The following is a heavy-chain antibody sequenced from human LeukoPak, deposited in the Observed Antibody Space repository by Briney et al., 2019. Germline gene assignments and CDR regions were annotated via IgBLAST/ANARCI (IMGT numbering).Heavy chain of an antibody. CDR3: ARMYCSGGSCYHPDRVDY. CDR1: GFTFSSCT. CDR2: ISSSSSYI. V-gene: IGHV3-21*01. D-gene: IGHD2-15*01. J-gene: IGHJ4*02. Sequence: GGSLRLSCAASGFTFSSCTMNWVRQAPGKGLEWVSSISSSSSYIYYADSVKGRFTISRDNAKNSLYLQMNSLRAEDTAVYYCARMYCSGGSCYHPDRVDYWGQGTLVTVSS.